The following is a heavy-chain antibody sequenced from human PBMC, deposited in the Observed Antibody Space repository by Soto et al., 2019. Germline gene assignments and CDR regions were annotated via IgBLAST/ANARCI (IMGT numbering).Heavy chain of an antibody. V-gene: IGHV1-69*13. CDR1: GGTFSSYA. CDR2: IIPIFGTA. Sequence: SVKVSCKASGGTFSSYAISWVRQAPGQGLEWMGGIIPIFGTANYAQKFQGRVTITADESTSTAYMELSSLRSEDTAVYYCARTYYYDSSGYYYHFDYWGQGTLVTVSS. J-gene: IGHJ4*02. CDR3: ARTYYYDSSGYYYHFDY. D-gene: IGHD3-22*01.